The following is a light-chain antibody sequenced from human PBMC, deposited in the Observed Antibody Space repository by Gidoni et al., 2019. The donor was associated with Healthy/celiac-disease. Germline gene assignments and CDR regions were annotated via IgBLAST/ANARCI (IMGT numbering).Light chain of an antibody. CDR3: QQYNNWPPYT. CDR2: GAS. V-gene: IGKV3-15*01. J-gene: IGKJ2*01. Sequence: EIVMTQSPATLSVSPGERATLSCRASQRVSSNLAWYQQKPGQAPRALIYGASPRDPGIPAQVRCSGSGTEFTLTISSLQSEDFAVYYCQQYNNWPPYTFGQGTKLEIK. CDR1: QRVSSN.